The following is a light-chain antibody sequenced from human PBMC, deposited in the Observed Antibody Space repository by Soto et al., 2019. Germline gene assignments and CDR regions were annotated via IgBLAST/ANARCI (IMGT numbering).Light chain of an antibody. Sequence: QSVLTQPASVSGSPGQSITISCTGTSSDVGNSNFVSWYQHHPGKAPKLMIYEGTKLSSGVSNRFSGSKSGNTASLTISGLQAEDEADYYCCSYAGRTTWVFGGGTKVT. CDR3: CSYAGRTTWV. CDR2: EGT. J-gene: IGLJ3*02. V-gene: IGLV2-23*01. CDR1: SSDVGNSNF.